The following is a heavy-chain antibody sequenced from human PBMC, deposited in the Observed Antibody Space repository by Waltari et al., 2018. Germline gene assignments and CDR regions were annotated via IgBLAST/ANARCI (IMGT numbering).Heavy chain of an antibody. CDR2: IYHSGST. V-gene: IGHV4-38-2*01. Sequence: QVQLQESGPGLVKPSETLSLTCAVSGYSISSGSYWGWIRQPPGKGLEWIGSIYHSGSTYYNPSLKSRVTISVDTSKNQFSLKLSSVTAADTAVYYCARGLLRAVAGYFDYWGQGTLVTVSS. D-gene: IGHD6-19*01. CDR1: GYSISSGSY. CDR3: ARGLLRAVAGYFDY. J-gene: IGHJ4*02.